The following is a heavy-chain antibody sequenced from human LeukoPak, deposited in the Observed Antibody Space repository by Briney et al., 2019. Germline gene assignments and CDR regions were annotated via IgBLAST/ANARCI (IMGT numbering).Heavy chain of an antibody. D-gene: IGHD1-1*01. CDR1: GGSISSSNW. J-gene: IGHJ4*02. Sequence: PSETLSLTCAVSGGSISSSNWWSWVRQPPGKGLEWIGYIYYTGSTKYNPSLKSRVTISVDTSKNQFSLKLSSVTAADTAVYYCARGRYSPDYWGQGTLVTVSS. V-gene: IGHV4-4*02. CDR2: IYYTGST. CDR3: ARGRYSPDY.